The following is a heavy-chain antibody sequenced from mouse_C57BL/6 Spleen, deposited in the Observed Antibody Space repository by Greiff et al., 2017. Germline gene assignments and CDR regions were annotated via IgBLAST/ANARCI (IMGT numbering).Heavy chain of an antibody. CDR1: GYTFTDYE. CDR2: IDPETGGT. CDR3: TRWKTGRGY. J-gene: IGHJ2*01. V-gene: IGHV1-15*01. Sequence: QVQLKESGAELVRPGASVTLSCKASGYTFTDYEMHWVKQTPVHGLEWIGAIDPETGGTAYNQKFKGKAILTADKSSSTAYMELRSLTSEDSAVYYCTRWKTGRGYWGQGTTLTVSS. D-gene: IGHD4-1*01.